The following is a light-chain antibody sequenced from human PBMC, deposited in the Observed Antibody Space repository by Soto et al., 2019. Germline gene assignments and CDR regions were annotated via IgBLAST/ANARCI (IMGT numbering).Light chain of an antibody. CDR2: DVN. CDR1: TSDVGTYNH. Sequence: QSVLTQPAPVSGSPGQSITISCTGTTSDVGTYNHVSWYQHHPGKAPRLMIYDVNKRPSGVSNRFSGSKSGNTASLTISGLQAEDEADYYCCSYAGSRVYVFGSGTKVTVL. V-gene: IGLV2-23*02. CDR3: CSYAGSRVYV. J-gene: IGLJ1*01.